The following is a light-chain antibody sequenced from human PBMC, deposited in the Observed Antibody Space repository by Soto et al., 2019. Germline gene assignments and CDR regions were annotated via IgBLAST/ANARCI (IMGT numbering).Light chain of an antibody. CDR3: CSYAGSYPFVV. CDR2: DVS. J-gene: IGLJ2*01. Sequence: QSALTQPRSVSGSPGQSVTISCTGTSSDVGGYNYVSWYQQHPGKAPKLMIYDVSKRPSGVPDRFSGSKSGNTASLTISGLKAEDECDYYCCSYAGSYPFVVFGGGTKVTVL. CDR1: SSDVGGYNY. V-gene: IGLV2-11*01.